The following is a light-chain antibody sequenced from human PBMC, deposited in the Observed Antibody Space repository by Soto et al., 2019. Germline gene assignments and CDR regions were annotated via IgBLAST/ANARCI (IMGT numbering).Light chain of an antibody. CDR3: QSYDGSLNAVV. V-gene: IGLV1-40*01. CDR2: GNS. Sequence: QSVLTQPPSVSGAPGQRVTISCTGTSSNIGARYDVHWYQQLPGTAPKLLIYGNSNRPSGVPDRFSGSKSGTSASLAITGLQAEDEADYYCQSYDGSLNAVVFGGGTKLTVL. CDR1: SSNIGARYD. J-gene: IGLJ2*01.